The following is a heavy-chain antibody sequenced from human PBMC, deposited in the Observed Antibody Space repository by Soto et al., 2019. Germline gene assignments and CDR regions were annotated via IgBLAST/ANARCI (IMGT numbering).Heavy chain of an antibody. CDR3: ARSIVVVTALDY. D-gene: IGHD2-21*02. CDR1: GYTFTSYA. V-gene: IGHV1-3*01. J-gene: IGHJ4*02. Sequence: ASVKVSCKASGYTFTSYAMHWVRQAPGQRLEWMGWINAGNDNTKYSQKLQGRVTITRDTSASTAYMELSSLRSEDTAVYYCARSIVVVTALDYWGQGTLVTVSS. CDR2: INAGNDNT.